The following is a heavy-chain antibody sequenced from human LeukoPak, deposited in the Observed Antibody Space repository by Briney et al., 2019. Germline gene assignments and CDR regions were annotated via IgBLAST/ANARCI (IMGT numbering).Heavy chain of an antibody. CDR3: AKVPLVTVTTSGSWFDP. J-gene: IGHJ5*02. D-gene: IGHD4-17*01. Sequence: GGSLRLSCVASGFTFSNYGMHWVRRAPGKGLEWVAVVSYDGSNQYYADSVKGRFTISRDNSKNTLYLQMNSLRTEDTAVYYCAKVPLVTVTTSGSWFDPWGQGTLVTVSS. CDR1: GFTFSNYG. V-gene: IGHV3-30*18. CDR2: VSYDGSNQ.